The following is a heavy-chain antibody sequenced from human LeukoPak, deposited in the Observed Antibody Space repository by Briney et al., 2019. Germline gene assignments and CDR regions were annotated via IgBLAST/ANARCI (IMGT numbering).Heavy chain of an antibody. D-gene: IGHD6-19*01. J-gene: IGHJ4*02. V-gene: IGHV3-30*04. Sequence: PGRSLRLSCAASGFTFSSYAMHWVRQAPGKGLEWVAVISYDGSNKYYADSVKGRFTISRGNSKNTVYLQMNSLRAADTAVYYCAKDGSSGWGWYFDFWGQGTLVTVSS. CDR1: GFTFSSYA. CDR3: AKDGSSGWGWYFDF. CDR2: ISYDGSNK.